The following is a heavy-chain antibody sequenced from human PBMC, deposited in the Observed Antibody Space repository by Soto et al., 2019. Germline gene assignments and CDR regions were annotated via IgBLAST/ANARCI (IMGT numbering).Heavy chain of an antibody. Sequence: EVQLVETGGGLIQPGGSLRLSCAASGFTVSSNYMSWVRQAPGKGLEWVSVIYSGGSTYYADSVKGRFTISRDNSKNTLYLQMNSLRAEDTAVYYCARDRYSGYDLGFDYWGQGTLVTVSS. V-gene: IGHV3-53*02. D-gene: IGHD5-12*01. J-gene: IGHJ4*02. CDR2: IYSGGST. CDR1: GFTVSSNY. CDR3: ARDRYSGYDLGFDY.